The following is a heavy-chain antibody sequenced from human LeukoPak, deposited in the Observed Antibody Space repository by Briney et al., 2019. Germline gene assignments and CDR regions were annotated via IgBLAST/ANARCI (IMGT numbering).Heavy chain of an antibody. CDR3: ATYGRYDSSGYYYFDY. CDR2: FDPEDGET. CDR1: GYTLTELS. J-gene: IGHJ4*02. D-gene: IGHD3-22*01. V-gene: IGHV1-24*01. Sequence: ASVKVSCKVSGYTLTELSMHWVRQAPGKGLEWMGGFDPEDGETIYAQKFQGRVTMTEDTSTDTAYMELSSLRSEDTAVYYCATYGRYDSSGYYYFDYWGQGTLVTVSS.